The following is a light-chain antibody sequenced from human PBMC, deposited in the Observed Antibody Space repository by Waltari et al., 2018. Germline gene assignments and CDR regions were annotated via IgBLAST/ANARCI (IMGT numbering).Light chain of an antibody. Sequence: QSVLTQPPSASGTPGQKVTISCSGSTSNIGSHTVNWYQQLPGAAPKLLIFSNDQRPSGVPDLFSGSKSGTSASLAISGLQSEDEADYYCATWDDSLNGHVFGGGTKV. V-gene: IGLV1-44*01. J-gene: IGLJ2*01. CDR3: ATWDDSLNGHV. CDR1: TSNIGSHT. CDR2: SND.